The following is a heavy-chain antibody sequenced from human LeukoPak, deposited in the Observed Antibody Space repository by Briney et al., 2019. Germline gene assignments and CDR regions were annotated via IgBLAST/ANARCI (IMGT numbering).Heavy chain of an antibody. CDR3: ARLYDSRGYYVDY. CDR2: IYYSGST. CDR1: GGSISSSSYY. Sequence: SETLSLTCTVSGGSISSSSYYWGWIRQPPGKGLEWIGSIYYSGSTYYNPSLKSRVTISVDTSKNQFSLKLSSVTAADTAVYYCARLYDSRGYYVDYWGQGTLVTVSS. J-gene: IGHJ4*02. V-gene: IGHV4-39*01. D-gene: IGHD3-22*01.